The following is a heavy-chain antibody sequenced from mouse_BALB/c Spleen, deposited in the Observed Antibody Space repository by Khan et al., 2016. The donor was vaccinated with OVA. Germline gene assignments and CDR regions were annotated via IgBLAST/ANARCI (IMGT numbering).Heavy chain of an antibody. CDR2: IWSGGST. Sequence: VQLQESGPGLVQPSQSLSITCTVSGFSLTNYGVHWVRQSPGKGLEWLGLIWSGGSTDYNAAFISSLSISKDNSKSQVFFKMNSLQANDTAIYYCARNYDYDEGLAYWGQGTLVTVSA. CDR1: GFSLTNYG. V-gene: IGHV2-2*02. CDR3: ARNYDYDEGLAY. D-gene: IGHD2-4*01. J-gene: IGHJ3*01.